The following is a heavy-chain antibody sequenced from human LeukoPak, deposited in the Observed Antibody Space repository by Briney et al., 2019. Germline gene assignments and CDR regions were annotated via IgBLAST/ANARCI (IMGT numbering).Heavy chain of an antibody. J-gene: IGHJ6*03. Sequence: ASVKVSCKASGYTFTSYGISWVRQAPGQGLEWMGWISAYNGNTNYAQKLQGRVTMTTDASTSTAYMELRSLRSDDTAVYYCARDWSASHYYYYMDVWGKGTTVTVSS. CDR2: ISAYNGNT. CDR3: ARDWSASHYYYYMDV. V-gene: IGHV1-18*01. CDR1: GYTFTSYG.